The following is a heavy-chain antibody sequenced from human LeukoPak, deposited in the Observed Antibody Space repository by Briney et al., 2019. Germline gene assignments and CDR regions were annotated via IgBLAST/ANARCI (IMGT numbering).Heavy chain of an antibody. CDR2: IIPIFGTA. V-gene: IGHV1-69*13. Sequence: ASVKVSCKASGYTFTSYDINWVRQAPGQGLEWMGGIIPIFGTANYAQKFQGRATITADGSTSTAYMELSSLRSEDTAVYYCARRPLGPYYYGSGSYSWGQGTLVTVSS. J-gene: IGHJ4*02. CDR1: GYTFTSYD. D-gene: IGHD3-10*01. CDR3: ARRPLGPYYYGSGSYS.